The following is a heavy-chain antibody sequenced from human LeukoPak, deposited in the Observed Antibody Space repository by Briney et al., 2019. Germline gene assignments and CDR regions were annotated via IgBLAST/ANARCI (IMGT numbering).Heavy chain of an antibody. D-gene: IGHD1-26*01. CDR1: GFTFSSYG. V-gene: IGHV3-21*01. CDR2: ISSSSTYI. Sequence: GGSLRLSCAAPGFTFSSYGMNWVRQAPGKGLEWVSSISSSSTYIYYADSVKGRFTISRDNAKNSLYLQMNSLRVEDTAVYYCARDMEPRNWFDPWGQGTLVTVSS. CDR3: ARDMEPRNWFDP. J-gene: IGHJ5*02.